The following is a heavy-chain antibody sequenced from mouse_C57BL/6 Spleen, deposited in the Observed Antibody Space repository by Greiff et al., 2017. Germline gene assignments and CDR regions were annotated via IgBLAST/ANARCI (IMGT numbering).Heavy chain of an antibody. CDR3: ARWGYDGYFYWYFDV. Sequence: QVQLQQSGPELVKPGASVKISCKASGYAFSSSWMNWVKQRPGKGLEWIGRIYPGDGDTNYNGKFKGKATLTADKSSSTAYMQLSSLTSEDSAVYFCARWGYDGYFYWYFDVWGTGTTVTVSS. D-gene: IGHD2-3*01. CDR1: GYAFSSSW. V-gene: IGHV1-82*01. CDR2: IYPGDGDT. J-gene: IGHJ1*03.